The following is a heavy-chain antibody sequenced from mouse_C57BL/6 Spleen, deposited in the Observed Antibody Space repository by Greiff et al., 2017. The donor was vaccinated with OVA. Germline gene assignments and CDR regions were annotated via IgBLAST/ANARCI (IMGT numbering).Heavy chain of an antibody. CDR3: ARFKLGRDY. J-gene: IGHJ2*01. CDR1: GYTFTDYY. V-gene: IGHV1-19*01. D-gene: IGHD4-1*01. CDR2: INPYNGGT. Sequence: EVKLQQSGPVLVKPGASVKMSCKASGYTFTDYYMNWVKQSHGKSREWIGVINPYNGGTSYNQKFKGKATLTVDKSSSTAYMELNSLTSEDSAVYYCARFKLGRDYWGQGTTLTVSS.